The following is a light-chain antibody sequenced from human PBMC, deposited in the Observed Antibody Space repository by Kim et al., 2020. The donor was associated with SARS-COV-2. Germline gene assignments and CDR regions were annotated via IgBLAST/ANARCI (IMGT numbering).Light chain of an antibody. CDR2: GVS. V-gene: IGLV2-14*03. J-gene: IGLJ2*01. CDR3: SSYTTSTSVV. Sequence: GQSITLSCTGTSSDVGGYTYVSWYQHPHGKAPKLMIYGVSNRPSGVSNRFSGSKSGNTASLTISGLQAEDEADYYCSSYTTSTSVVFGGGTQLTVL. CDR1: SSDVGGYTY.